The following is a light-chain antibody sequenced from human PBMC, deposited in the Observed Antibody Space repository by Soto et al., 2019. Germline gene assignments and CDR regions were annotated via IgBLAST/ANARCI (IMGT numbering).Light chain of an antibody. CDR2: VVT. CDR1: SSDVGAYNY. CDR3: TSYAGSNIWV. V-gene: IGLV2-8*01. J-gene: IGLJ3*02. Sequence: QSVLTQPPSASGSPGQSVTISCTGTSSDVGAYNYVSWYQQYPGKAPKLMIYVVTKRPSGVPDRFSGSKSDKTASLTVSGLQPEDEADYYCTSYAGSNIWVFGGGTKLTVL.